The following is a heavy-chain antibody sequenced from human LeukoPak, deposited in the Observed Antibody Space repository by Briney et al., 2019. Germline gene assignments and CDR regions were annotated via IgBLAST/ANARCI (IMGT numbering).Heavy chain of an antibody. D-gene: IGHD1-26*01. CDR2: INPSGGFT. CDR1: GYTFTNYY. J-gene: IGHJ6*02. Sequence: ASVAVSCKASGYTFTNYYMHWVRQAPGQGLEGMGIINPSGGFTRYAQKFQDRVTMTRDTSTRTVYMELSSLRSEDTAVYYCATERASGSYSDPVAGYYYYGMDVWGQGTTVTVSS. V-gene: IGHV1-46*01. CDR3: ATERASGSYSDPVAGYYYYGMDV.